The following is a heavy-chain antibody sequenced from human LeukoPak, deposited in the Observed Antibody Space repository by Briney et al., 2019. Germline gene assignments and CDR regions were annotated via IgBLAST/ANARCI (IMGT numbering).Heavy chain of an antibody. J-gene: IGHJ3*01. CDR2: ISAYKGNT. Sequence: EASVKVSCKASGGTFSSYAISWVRQAPGQGLEWMGWISAYKGNTYYAQKLQGRVTMTIDTSTSTAYMELRSLRSDDTAIYYCARDLYYYGSGTYYDVFDVWGQGTMVTVSS. V-gene: IGHV1-18*01. CDR3: ARDLYYYGSGTYYDVFDV. D-gene: IGHD3-10*01. CDR1: GGTFSSYA.